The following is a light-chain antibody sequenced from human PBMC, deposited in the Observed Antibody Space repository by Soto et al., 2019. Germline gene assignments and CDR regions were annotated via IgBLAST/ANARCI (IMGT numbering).Light chain of an antibody. J-gene: IGLJ1*01. CDR2: EVT. CDR1: SSDVGRYNF. CDR3: CSDAGSGIYV. V-gene: IGLV2-23*02. Sequence: QSALTQPASVSGSPGQSITLSCTGTSSDVGRYNFVSWYQQHPGKAPKLMICEVTKRPSGVSNRFSGSKSGNTASLTISGLQAEDEADYYCCSDAGSGIYVFGTGTKLTVL.